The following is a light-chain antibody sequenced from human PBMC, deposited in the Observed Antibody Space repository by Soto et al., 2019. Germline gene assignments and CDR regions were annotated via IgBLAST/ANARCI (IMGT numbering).Light chain of an antibody. V-gene: IGLV2-8*01. Sequence: QSVLTQPPSASGSPGQSVTISCTGTSSDVGGYKYVSWYQQHPGKAPKLMIYEVTERPSGVSDRFSGSKSGNTASLTVSGLQAEDEADYYCSSYAGSSKWVFGGGTKVTVL. J-gene: IGLJ3*02. CDR2: EVT. CDR3: SSYAGSSKWV. CDR1: SSDVGGYKY.